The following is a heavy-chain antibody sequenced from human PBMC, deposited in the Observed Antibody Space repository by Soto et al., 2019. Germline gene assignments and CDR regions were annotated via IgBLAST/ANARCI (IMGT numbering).Heavy chain of an antibody. CDR2: ISYDASNK. J-gene: IGHJ4*02. CDR1: GFIFSTYG. CDR3: AKPTVAGSNDLDY. D-gene: IGHD6-19*01. Sequence: QVQLVESGGGVVQPGGSLRLSCAASGFIFSTYGMHWVRQVPGKGLEWVAVISYDASNKYYADSVKGRFTISRDNSKNPLYLQMNSLRAEDTAVYYCAKPTVAGSNDLDYWGQGTLVTVSS. V-gene: IGHV3-30*18.